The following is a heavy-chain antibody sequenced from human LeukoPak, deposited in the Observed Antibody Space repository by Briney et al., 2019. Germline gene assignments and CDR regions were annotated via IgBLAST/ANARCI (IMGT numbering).Heavy chain of an antibody. J-gene: IGHJ4*02. Sequence: SQTLSLTCAVSGGSISSGGYSWSWIRQPPGKGLEWIGYIYHSGSTYYNPSLKSRVTISVDRSKNQFSLKLSSVTAADTAVYYCAGQAGVQLNYWGQGTLVTVSS. CDR1: GGSISSGGYS. CDR2: IYHSGST. CDR3: AGQAGVQLNY. V-gene: IGHV4-30-2*01. D-gene: IGHD5-18*01.